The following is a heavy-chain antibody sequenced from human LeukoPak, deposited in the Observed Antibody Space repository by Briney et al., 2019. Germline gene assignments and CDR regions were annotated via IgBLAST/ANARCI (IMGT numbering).Heavy chain of an antibody. V-gene: IGHV1-2*02. CDR2: INPNSGGT. Sequence: ASVKVSCKASGYTFSDYYIHWVRQAPGQGLEWVGWINPNSGGTDSAQKLQGRVTMARDTSISATYMELRTLTSDDTAVYYCARGTRGSYSSIHDWGQGTLVTVSS. D-gene: IGHD1-26*01. J-gene: IGHJ4*02. CDR1: GYTFSDYY. CDR3: ARGTRGSYSSIHD.